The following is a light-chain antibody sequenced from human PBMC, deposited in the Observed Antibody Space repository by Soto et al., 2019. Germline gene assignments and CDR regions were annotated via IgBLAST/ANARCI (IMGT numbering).Light chain of an antibody. CDR2: SAS. CDR3: LQDYNYPWT. J-gene: IGKJ1*01. V-gene: IGKV1-6*01. Sequence: AIQMTESPSSLSASGGDRVTISCRASQGIRNDLGWYQQTPGRAPKLLIYSASILQSGVPSRFSGSGSGTDFTLTIDNVQPEDLATYYCLQDYNYPWTFGQGTKVDIK. CDR1: QGIRND.